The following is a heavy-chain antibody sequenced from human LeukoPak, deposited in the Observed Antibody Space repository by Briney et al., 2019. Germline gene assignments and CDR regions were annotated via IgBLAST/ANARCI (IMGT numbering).Heavy chain of an antibody. CDR1: GYTFTSYD. D-gene: IGHD3-10*01. CDR3: ARGRGVVKSLNWFDP. Sequence: ASVTVSSTASGYTFTSYDINWVGQATGQVLEWMGWMNPNSGNTGYAQKFQGRVTMTRNTSISTAYMELSSLRSEDTAVYYCARGRGVVKSLNWFDPWGQGTLVTVSS. V-gene: IGHV1-8*01. J-gene: IGHJ5*02. CDR2: MNPNSGNT.